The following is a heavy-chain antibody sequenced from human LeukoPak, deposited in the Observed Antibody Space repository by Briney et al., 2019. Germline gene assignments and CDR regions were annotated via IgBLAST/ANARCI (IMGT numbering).Heavy chain of an antibody. CDR2: INHSGST. CDR1: GGSFSGYY. J-gene: IGHJ4*02. D-gene: IGHD3-10*01. CDR3: ARAPYGSGSYPFDY. V-gene: IGHV4-34*01. Sequence: PSETLSLTCAVYGGSFSGYYWSWIRQPPGKGLEWIGEINHSGSTNYNPSLKSRVTISVDTSKNQFSLKLSSVTAADTAVYYCARAPYGSGSYPFDYWGQGTLVTVSS.